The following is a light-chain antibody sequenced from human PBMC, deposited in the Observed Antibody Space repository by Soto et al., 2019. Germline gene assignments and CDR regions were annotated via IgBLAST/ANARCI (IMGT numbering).Light chain of an antibody. Sequence: QSVLTQPPSASGSPGQSVTISCTGTRKDIGAYEFVSWYQHHPGKAPKLIIYEVVQRPSGVPDRFSGSKSGNTASLTVSGLQAADEADYYCKSYAGSNTYVFGNGTKVTVL. V-gene: IGLV2-8*01. CDR3: KSYAGSNTYV. CDR1: RKDIGAYEF. CDR2: EVV. J-gene: IGLJ1*01.